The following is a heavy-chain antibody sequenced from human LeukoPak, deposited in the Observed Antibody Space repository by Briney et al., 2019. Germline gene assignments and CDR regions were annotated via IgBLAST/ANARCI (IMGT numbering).Heavy chain of an antibody. CDR3: ARVPGADYYYYMDV. CDR1: GYSISSGYY. J-gene: IGHJ6*03. Sequence: SETLSLTCTVSGYSISSGYYWGWIRQPPGKGLEWIGSIYYSGSSYYNPSLKSRVTISVDTSKNQFSLKLSSVTAADTAVYYCARVPGADYYYYMDVWGKGTTVTVSS. CDR2: IYYSGSS. D-gene: IGHD3-10*01. V-gene: IGHV4-38-2*02.